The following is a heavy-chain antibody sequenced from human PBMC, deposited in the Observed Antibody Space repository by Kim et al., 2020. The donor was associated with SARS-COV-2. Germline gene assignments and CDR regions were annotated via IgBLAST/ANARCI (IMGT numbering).Heavy chain of an antibody. D-gene: IGHD2-2*01. CDR3: ARVPIFCSSISCPHYYYYGMDV. CDR1: GGSISSGGYY. J-gene: IGHJ6*02. CDR2: IYHSGST. V-gene: IGHV4-31*03. Sequence: SETLSLTCTVSGGSISSGGYYWSWIRQHPGKGLEWIGYIYHSGSTYFNPSLKSRVIISLDTSKNQFSLRLSSVTAADTAMYYCARVPIFCSSISCPHYYYYGMDVWGQGTTVTVSS.